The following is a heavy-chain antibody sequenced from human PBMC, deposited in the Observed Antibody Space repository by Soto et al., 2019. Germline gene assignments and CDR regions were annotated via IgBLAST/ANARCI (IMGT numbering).Heavy chain of an antibody. CDR2: LGFDGGGG. CDR1: GFTFSSYG. J-gene: IGHJ6*02. V-gene: IGHV3-33*08. D-gene: IGHD1-26*01. CDR3: AREPVGPDYAMDV. Sequence: GGSLRLSCAASGFTFSSYGMHWVRQAPGKGLEWVAVLGFDGGGGYYADSVKGRFTISRDNSKNRLDLQMDSLRVEDTALYYCAREPVGPDYAMDVWGQGTMVTVSS.